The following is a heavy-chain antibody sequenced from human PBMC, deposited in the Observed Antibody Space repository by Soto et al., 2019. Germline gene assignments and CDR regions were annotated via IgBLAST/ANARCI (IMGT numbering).Heavy chain of an antibody. D-gene: IGHD5-18*01. J-gene: IGHJ4*02. CDR1: GFSFSTYT. CDR2: ISSSSSYI. V-gene: IGHV3-21*01. CDR3: ASDWGGHPIQSY. Sequence: EVQLVESGGGLVKPGGSLRLSCAGSGFSFSTYTMNWVRQAPGKGLEWVSSISSSSSYISYADSVKGRFTISRDNAKNSLCLQMNSMRAEDTAVYYCASDWGGHPIQSYWGQGTLVTVSS.